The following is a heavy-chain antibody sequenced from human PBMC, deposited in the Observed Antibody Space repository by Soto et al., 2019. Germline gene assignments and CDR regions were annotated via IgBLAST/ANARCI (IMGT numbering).Heavy chain of an antibody. J-gene: IGHJ4*02. CDR2: ISYDGSDK. Sequence: GGSLRLSCAASGFTFSSYGMHWVRQAPGKGLEWVAFISYDGSDKYYADSVKGRFTISRDNSKNTLYLQMNSLRAEDTAVYYCGKDIGVYCITTSCYVYWGQGTLVTVSS. CDR3: GKDIGVYCITTSCYVY. V-gene: IGHV3-30*18. D-gene: IGHD2-2*01. CDR1: GFTFSSYG.